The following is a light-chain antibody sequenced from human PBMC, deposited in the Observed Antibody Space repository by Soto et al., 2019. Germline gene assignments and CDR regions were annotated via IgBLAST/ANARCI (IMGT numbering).Light chain of an antibody. Sequence: HLTESPASLSATMCDSVTITCRASQGVSRYLSGYQQKPGRDPILLISAASTLQSGVPARFSGSGSGTEFTLTISSLQPEDFATYYCQRYDNWHLTFGGGTKVDI. J-gene: IGKJ4*01. V-gene: IGKV1-9*01. CDR3: QRYDNWHLT. CDR2: AAS. CDR1: QGVSRY.